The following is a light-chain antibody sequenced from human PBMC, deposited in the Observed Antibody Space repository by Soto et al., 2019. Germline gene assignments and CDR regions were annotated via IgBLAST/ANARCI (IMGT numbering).Light chain of an antibody. CDR3: QKADSFPIN. V-gene: IGKV3-11*01. CDR2: GAS. Sequence: EIVLTHSPSTLSLSPVERATLSFMASERLSSVYLAWYQQRPGQPPRLLIYGASNRATGIPDRFSGSGSGTDFTLSISSLQPEDFATYYCQKADSFPINFGQGTRLEIK. CDR1: ERLSSVY. J-gene: IGKJ5*01.